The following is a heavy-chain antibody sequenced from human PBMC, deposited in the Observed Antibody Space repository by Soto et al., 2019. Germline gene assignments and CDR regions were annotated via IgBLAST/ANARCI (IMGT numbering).Heavy chain of an antibody. Sequence: QVQLQESGPGLVKPSQTLSLTCTVSGGSIRSGGYYWSWIPQPPGTGLEWICYVYYSGSTYFNPSLKIQVTISVATSKNQFSLKLSSVTAADTAVYYCARGVGNDYSDYYFDYWGQGTLVTVSS. CDR3: ARGVGNDYSDYYFDY. V-gene: IGHV4-31*01. CDR2: VYYSGST. J-gene: IGHJ4*02. CDR1: GGSIRSGGYY. D-gene: IGHD4-17*01.